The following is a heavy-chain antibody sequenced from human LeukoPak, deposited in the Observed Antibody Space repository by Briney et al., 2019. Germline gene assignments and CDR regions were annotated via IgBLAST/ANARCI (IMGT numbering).Heavy chain of an antibody. CDR2: ISSSGSPI. V-gene: IGHV3-48*03. Sequence: GGSLRLSCAASEFTFSSYEMNWVRQAPGKGLEWVSYISSSGSPIYYADSVKGRFTISRDNAKNSLYLQMNSLRAEDTAVYYCAELGITMIGGVWGKGTTVTISS. D-gene: IGHD3-10*02. CDR3: AELGITMIGGV. J-gene: IGHJ6*04. CDR1: EFTFSSYE.